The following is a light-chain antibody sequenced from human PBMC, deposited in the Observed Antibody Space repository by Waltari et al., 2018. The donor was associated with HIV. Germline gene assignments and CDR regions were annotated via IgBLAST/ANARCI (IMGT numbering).Light chain of an antibody. J-gene: IGKJ1*01. CDR3: QKYGSSLWT. Sequence: IVLTQSPGTLSLSPGERATLSCRATQSVGSNYLAWYQQKPGQAPSLLIYRVSNRATGIPDRFSGSGSGTDFNLTISRLEPEDFAVYYCQKYGSSLWTFGQGTKVEIK. CDR1: QSVGSNY. CDR2: RVS. V-gene: IGKV3-20*01.